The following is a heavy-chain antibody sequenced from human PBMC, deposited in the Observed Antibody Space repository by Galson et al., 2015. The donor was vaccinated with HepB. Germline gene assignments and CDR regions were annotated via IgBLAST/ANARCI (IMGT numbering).Heavy chain of an antibody. J-gene: IGHJ2*01. V-gene: IGHV3-30-3*01. CDR1: GFTFSSYT. Sequence: SLRLSCAASGFTFSSYTMHWVRQAPGKGLEWVAVISYDGSSKYYADSVRGRFTISRDNSKNTPYLQMNSLRAEDTAVYYCARDSSSWFGRYFDLWGRGSLVTVSS. CDR2: ISYDGSSK. CDR3: ARDSSSWFGRYFDL. D-gene: IGHD6-13*01.